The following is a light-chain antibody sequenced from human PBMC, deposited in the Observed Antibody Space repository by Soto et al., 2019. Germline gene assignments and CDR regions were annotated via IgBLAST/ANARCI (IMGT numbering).Light chain of an antibody. CDR3: LQDYTYTWT. CDR2: GAS. J-gene: IGKJ1*01. V-gene: IGKV1-6*01. Sequence: AIQLTQSPSSLSASVGDRVTITCRASQAIRNDLGGYQQKPGKDPNLLIFGASNLQPGVPLRFSASGSGTNFTLTISNLQPEDFASYYCLQDYTYTWTFGQGTKVDIK. CDR1: QAIRND.